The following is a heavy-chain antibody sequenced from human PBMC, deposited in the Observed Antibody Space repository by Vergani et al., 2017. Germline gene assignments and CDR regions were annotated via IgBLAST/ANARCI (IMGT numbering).Heavy chain of an antibody. V-gene: IGHV1-69*12. CDR2: IIPIFGTA. D-gene: IGHD3-9*01. J-gene: IGHJ6*02. CDR1: GGTFSSYA. Sequence: QVQLVQSGAEVKKPGSSVKVSCKASGGTFSSYAISWVRQAPGQGLEWMGGIIPIFGTANYAQKFQGRVTITADESTSTAYMELSSLRSEDTAVYYCASPMNYDMVTDTYYYGMDVWSQGTTVTVSS. CDR3: ASPMNYDMVTDTYYYGMDV.